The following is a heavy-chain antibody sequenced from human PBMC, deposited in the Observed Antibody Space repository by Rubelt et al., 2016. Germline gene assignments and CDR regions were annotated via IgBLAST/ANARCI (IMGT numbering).Heavy chain of an antibody. CDR3: ARESGYSSSSTLDY. D-gene: IGHD6-13*01. J-gene: IGHJ4*02. V-gene: IGHV4-38-2*02. Sequence: QVQLQASGPGLVKPSETLSLTCTVSGYSISSDYYWGWIRQPPGKGLEWIGSIYHRWSTYYNPSLKSRVAISVDTSKNQFSRKLRSVTAADTAVYYCARESGYSSSSTLDYWGQGTLVTASS. CDR2: IYHRWST. CDR1: GYSISSDYY.